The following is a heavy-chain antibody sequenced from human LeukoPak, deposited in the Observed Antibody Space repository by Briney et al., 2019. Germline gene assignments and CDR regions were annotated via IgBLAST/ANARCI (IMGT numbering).Heavy chain of an antibody. CDR2: VSGSGGST. D-gene: IGHD6-13*01. J-gene: IGHJ5*01. CDR1: GFTFSSYA. CDR3: AKDYRYAIAAAGRQYSWFDS. Sequence: GGSLRLSCAASGFTFSSYAMSWVRQAPGKGLEWVSAVSGSGGSTYYADSVQGRFTISRDDSKNTLYLQMNSLRAEDTAVYYCAKDYRYAIAAAGRQYSWFDSWGQGTLVTVSS. V-gene: IGHV3-23*01.